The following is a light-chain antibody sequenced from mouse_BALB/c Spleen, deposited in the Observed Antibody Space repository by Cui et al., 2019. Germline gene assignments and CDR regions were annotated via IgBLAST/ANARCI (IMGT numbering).Light chain of an antibody. CDR3: QQRSSYPLT. CDR1: SSVSY. J-gene: IGKJ5*01. CDR2: STS. V-gene: IGKV4-57*01. Sequence: QIAPTQSPAIVSASPGEKVTLTCSASSSVSYMHWFQQKPGTSPKLWIYSTSNLASGVPARFSGSGSGTSYSLTISRMEAEDAATYYCQQRSSYPLTFGAGTKLELK.